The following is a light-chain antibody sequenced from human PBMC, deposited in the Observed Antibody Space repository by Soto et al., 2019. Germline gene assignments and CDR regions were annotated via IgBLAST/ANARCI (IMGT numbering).Light chain of an antibody. CDR2: GAS. CDR1: QSVTSSY. V-gene: IGKV3-20*01. CDR3: QQIYSAPLT. Sequence: EIVLTQSPGTLSLSPGERATLSCRASQSVTSSYLAWYQQKPGQAPRLLIYGASSRATAIPDRFSGSGSGTGFTLTISRLEPEDFATYFCQQIYSAPLTFGGGTKVEIK. J-gene: IGKJ4*01.